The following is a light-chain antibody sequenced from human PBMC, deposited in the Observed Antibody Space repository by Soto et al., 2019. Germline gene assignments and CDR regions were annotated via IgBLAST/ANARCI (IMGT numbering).Light chain of an antibody. J-gene: IGKJ2*01. Sequence: EIVLTQSPGTLSLSPGERATLSCRASQSVSSSHLAWYQQKPGQAPRLLIYGASSRASGVPDRFSGSGSGTYFTLTISRLETDDFAVYYCQQYGMLYAFGQGTKLEIK. CDR1: QSVSSSH. V-gene: IGKV3-20*01. CDR3: QQYGMLYA. CDR2: GAS.